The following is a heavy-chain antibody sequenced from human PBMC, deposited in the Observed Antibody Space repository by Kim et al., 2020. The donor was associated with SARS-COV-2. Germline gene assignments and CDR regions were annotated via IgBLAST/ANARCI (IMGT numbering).Heavy chain of an antibody. CDR1: GFTFSSYA. J-gene: IGHJ5*02. CDR3: AKRPTPYSSPNNWFDP. CDR2: ISGSGGST. D-gene: IGHD6-13*01. Sequence: GGSLRLSCAASGFTFSSYAMSWVRQAPGKGLEWVSAISGSGGSTYYADSVKGRFTISRDNSKNTLYLQMNSLRAEDTAVYYCAKRPTPYSSPNNWFDPWGQGTLVTVSS. V-gene: IGHV3-23*01.